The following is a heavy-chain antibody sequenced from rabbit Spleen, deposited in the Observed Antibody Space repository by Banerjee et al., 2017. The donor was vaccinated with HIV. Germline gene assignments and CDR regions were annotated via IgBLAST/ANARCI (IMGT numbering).Heavy chain of an antibody. CDR3: ARGSAAMTMVITGYYINL. V-gene: IGHV1S45*01. Sequence: LEESGGGLVKPGGTLTLTCTVSGFAFSSNWICRVRQALGKGLEWIACIDTNASDTVYANWPKGRFTISKTSSTTVTLQMTSLTAADTATYFCARGSAAMTMVITGYYINLWGPGTLVTVS. CDR1: GFAFSSNW. J-gene: IGHJ4*01. D-gene: IGHD2-1*01. CDR2: IDTNASDT.